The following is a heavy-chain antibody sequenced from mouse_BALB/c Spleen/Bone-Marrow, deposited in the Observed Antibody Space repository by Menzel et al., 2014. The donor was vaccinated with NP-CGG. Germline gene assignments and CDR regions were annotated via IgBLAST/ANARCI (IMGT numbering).Heavy chain of an antibody. CDR2: IDPSTSET. Sequence: QVQLQQFGPDLVRPGSSVKMSCKASDYTFTTYWMHWVKQRPGQGLEWIGMIDPSTSETRLNQKFKDKATLIVDKSSNTAYMQLSSLTSEDSAVYYRARRILAMDYWGQGTSVTVSS. V-gene: IGHV1-52*01. CDR3: ARRILAMDY. CDR1: DYTFTTYW. J-gene: IGHJ4*01.